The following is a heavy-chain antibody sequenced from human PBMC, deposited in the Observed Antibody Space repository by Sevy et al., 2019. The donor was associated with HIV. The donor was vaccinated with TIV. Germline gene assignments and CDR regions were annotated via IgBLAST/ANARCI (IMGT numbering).Heavy chain of an antibody. V-gene: IGHV3-7*01. CDR3: ARDSPYYYGSGSYRPI. D-gene: IGHD3-10*01. CDR2: IKQDGSEK. Sequence: GGSLRLSCAASGFTFSSYWMSWVRQAPGKGLEWVANIKQDGSEKYYVDSVKGRFTISRDNAKNSLYLQINSLRAEDTAVYYCARDSPYYYGSGSYRPIWGQGTMVTVSS. J-gene: IGHJ3*02. CDR1: GFTFSSYW.